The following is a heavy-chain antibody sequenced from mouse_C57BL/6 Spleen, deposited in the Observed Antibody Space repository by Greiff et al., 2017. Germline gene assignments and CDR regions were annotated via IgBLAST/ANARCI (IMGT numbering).Heavy chain of an antibody. J-gene: IGHJ2*01. CDR1: GYAFSSSW. Sequence: VKLQQSGPELVKPGASVKISCKASGYAFSSSWMNWVKQRPGTGLEWIGRIYPGDGDTNYNGKFKGKATLTADKSSSTAYMQLSSLTSEDSAVYFCARSENYYGSSFPYYFDYWGQGTTLTVSS. CDR3: ARSENYYGSSFPYYFDY. CDR2: IYPGDGDT. D-gene: IGHD1-1*01. V-gene: IGHV1-82*01.